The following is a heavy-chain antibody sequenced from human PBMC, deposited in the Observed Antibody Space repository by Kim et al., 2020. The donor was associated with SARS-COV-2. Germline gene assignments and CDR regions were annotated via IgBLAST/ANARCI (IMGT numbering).Heavy chain of an antibody. CDR2: IYPRDSDT. CDR3: ARHRRSGTYYNYFDY. J-gene: IGHJ4*02. D-gene: IGHD1-26*01. Sequence: GESLKISCKGSGYSFSSDWIAWVRQMPGKGLEWMGIIYPRDSDTRYSPSFQGQVSISADKSISTAYLQWGSLRASDTAMYYCARHRRSGTYYNYFDYWGQGTLVTVSS. V-gene: IGHV5-51*01. CDR1: GYSFSSDW.